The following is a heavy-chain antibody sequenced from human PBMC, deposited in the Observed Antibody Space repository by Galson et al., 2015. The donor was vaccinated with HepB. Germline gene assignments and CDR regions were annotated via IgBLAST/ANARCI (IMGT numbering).Heavy chain of an antibody. V-gene: IGHV1-69*13. CDR1: GGTFSSYA. D-gene: IGHD3-22*01. CDR3: ARDSPPNYYDSSGFHALGYYGMDV. CDR2: IIPIFGTA. J-gene: IGHJ6*02. Sequence: SVKVSCKASGGTFSSYAISWVRQAPGQGLEWMRGIIPIFGTANYAQKFQGRVTITADESTSTAYMELSSLRSEDTAVYYCARDSPPNYYDSSGFHALGYYGMDVWGQGTTVTVSS.